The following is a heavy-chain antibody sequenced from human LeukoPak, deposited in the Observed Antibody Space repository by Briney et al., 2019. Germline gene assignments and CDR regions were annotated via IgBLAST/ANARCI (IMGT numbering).Heavy chain of an antibody. V-gene: IGHV3-23*01. CDR1: GFTFSSYA. CDR3: AKGGRGYYDSSGYYLPDY. CDR2: ISGSGGST. D-gene: IGHD3-22*01. J-gene: IGHJ4*02. Sequence: GGSLRLSCAASGFTFSSYAMSWVRQAPGKGLEWVSAISGSGGSTYYADSVKGRFTISRDNSKNTLYPQMNSLRAEDTAVYYCAKGGRGYYDSSGYYLPDYWGQGTLVTVSS.